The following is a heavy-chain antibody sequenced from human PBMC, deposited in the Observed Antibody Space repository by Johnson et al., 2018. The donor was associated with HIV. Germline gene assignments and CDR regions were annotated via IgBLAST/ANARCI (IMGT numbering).Heavy chain of an antibody. CDR3: TTEKHAPRAFDI. CDR2: IKSKTDGGTT. J-gene: IGHJ3*02. D-gene: IGHD2-2*01. CDR1: GFTFSNAW. V-gene: IGHV3-15*01. Sequence: VQLVESGGGVVQPGRSLRLSCAASGFTFSNAWMSWVRQAPGKGLEWVGRIKSKTDGGTTDHAAPVKGRFSISRDDSKNTLYLQMNSLKTEDTAVYYCTTEKHAPRAFDIWGQGTMVTVSS.